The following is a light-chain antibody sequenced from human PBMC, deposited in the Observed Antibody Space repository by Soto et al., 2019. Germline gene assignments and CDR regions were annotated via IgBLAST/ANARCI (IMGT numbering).Light chain of an antibody. J-gene: IGKJ4*01. CDR2: LGS. V-gene: IGKV2-28*01. Sequence: EIVLTQSPLSLPVTPGEPASISCRSSQNLLHSNGYNYLNWYLQKPGQSQQLLIYLGSNRASGVPDRFNGSRSGTEFTLTINRVEAEDVGLYFCAQGLATPFTFGGGTKVEIK. CDR1: QNLLHSNGYNY. CDR3: AQGLATPFT.